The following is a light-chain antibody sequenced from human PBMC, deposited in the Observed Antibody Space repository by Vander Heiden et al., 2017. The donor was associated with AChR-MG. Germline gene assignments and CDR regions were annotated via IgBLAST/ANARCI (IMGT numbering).Light chain of an antibody. CDR1: KLGERY. J-gene: IGLJ2*01. CDR2: QDT. CDR3: QAWDSSTVV. Sequence: SYGLPPPPSVSLSPGQTVSINCSGDKLGERYACWYQQKPGQSPVLVIYQDTKRPSGIPERISGSNSGNTATLTISGTQAMDEADYFCQAWDSSTVVFGGGTKLTVL. V-gene: IGLV3-1*01.